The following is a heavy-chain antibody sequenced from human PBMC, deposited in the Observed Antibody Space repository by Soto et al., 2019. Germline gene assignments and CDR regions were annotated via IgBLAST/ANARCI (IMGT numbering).Heavy chain of an antibody. Sequence: GGSLRLSCAASGFAFSSHPMSWIRQAPEKGLEWVAGISDGGDLTYNADSVRGRFTISRDNSRNTLYLQMNSLRAEDTAVYYCARRVIGSSRAFDVWGQGTMVTVS. CDR3: ARRVIGSSRAFDV. CDR2: ISDGGDLT. V-gene: IGHV3-23*01. CDR1: GFAFSSHP. J-gene: IGHJ3*01. D-gene: IGHD3-10*01.